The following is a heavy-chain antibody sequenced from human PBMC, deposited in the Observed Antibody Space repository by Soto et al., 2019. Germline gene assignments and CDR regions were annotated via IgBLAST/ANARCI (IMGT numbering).Heavy chain of an antibody. CDR3: ARAGFLEWLFGLDV. CDR2: ISSSSSYI. D-gene: IGHD3-3*01. CDR1: GFTFSSYS. J-gene: IGHJ6*04. Sequence: GGSLRLSCAASGFTFSSYSMNWVRQAPGKGLEWVSSISSSSSYIYYADSVKGRFTISRDNAKNSLYLQMNSLRAEDTAVYYCARAGFLEWLFGLDVWGKGTTVTVSS. V-gene: IGHV3-21*01.